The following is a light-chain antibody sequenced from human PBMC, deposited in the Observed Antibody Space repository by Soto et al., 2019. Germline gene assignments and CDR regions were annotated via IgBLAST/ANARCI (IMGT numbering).Light chain of an antibody. J-gene: IGKJ1*01. CDR3: QQYNNRPPWT. CDR1: QSVGGN. CDR2: AAS. V-gene: IGKV3-15*01. Sequence: EIVMTQSPATLSVSPGERATLSCRASQSVGGNLAWYQQKPGQPPRLLIYAASSRPTGIPARFSGSGSGTEFTLTISSLQSGDFAVYYCQQYNNRPPWTFGQGTKVEIK.